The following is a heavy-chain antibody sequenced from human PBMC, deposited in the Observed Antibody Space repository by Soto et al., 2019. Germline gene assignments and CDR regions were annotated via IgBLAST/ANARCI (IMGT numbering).Heavy chain of an antibody. V-gene: IGHV3-23*01. CDR1: VVTFVSDA. CDR2: ISVSVGST. D-gene: IGHD3-22*01. CDR3: AKLSSGYPLGAFDI. Sequence: GGSVVLACAASVVTFVSDAIRLVLQAPVKGLEWVSAISVSVGSTYYADSVKGRFTISRDNSKNTLYLQMNSLRAEETAVYYCAKLSSGYPLGAFDIWGQGPMVTVSS. J-gene: IGHJ3*02.